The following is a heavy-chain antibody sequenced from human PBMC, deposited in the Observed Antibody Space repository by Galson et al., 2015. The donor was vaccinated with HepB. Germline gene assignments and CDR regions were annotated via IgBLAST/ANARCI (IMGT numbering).Heavy chain of an antibody. V-gene: IGHV1-8*01. D-gene: IGHD2-15*01. CDR2: MNPNSGNT. CDR1: GYTFTSYD. Sequence: SVKVSCKASGYTFTSYDVHWVRQATGQGLEWMGWMNPNSGNTGYAQKFQGRVTMTRNTSISTAYMELSSLRSEDTAVYFCARGAFVLGVGATQNNWFDPWGHGTLVAVSS. CDR3: ARGAFVLGVGATQNNWFDP. J-gene: IGHJ5*02.